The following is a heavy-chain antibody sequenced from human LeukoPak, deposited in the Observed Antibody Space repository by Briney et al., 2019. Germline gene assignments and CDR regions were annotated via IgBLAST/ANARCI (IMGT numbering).Heavy chain of an antibody. CDR1: GFTFSSYG. V-gene: IGHV3-33*01. J-gene: IGHJ4*02. CDR2: IWYDGSNK. CDR3: ARDRSGDYVLDY. D-gene: IGHD4-17*01. Sequence: GGSLRLSCAASGFTFSSYGMHWVRQAPGKGLEWMAVIWYDGSNKYYADSVKGRFTISRDNSKNTLYLQMNSLRAEDTAVYYCARDRSGDYVLDYWGQGTLVTVSS.